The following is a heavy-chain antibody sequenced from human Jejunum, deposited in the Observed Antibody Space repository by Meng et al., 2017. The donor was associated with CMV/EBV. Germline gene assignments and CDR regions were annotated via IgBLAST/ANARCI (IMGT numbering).Heavy chain of an antibody. CDR1: GYTRSEYD. CDR2: IDPTTGSA. CDR3: ARAVVVRGSYTYDP. D-gene: IGHD3-16*01. V-gene: IGHV1-46*01. J-gene: IGHJ5*02. Sequence: TGYTRSEYDWHWVRQAHGQGLEWMGVIDPTTGSATYAETFQGRVTMTRDTSTSTVYMELSSLRSEDRAVYYCARAVVVRGSYTYDPWGQGTLVTVSS.